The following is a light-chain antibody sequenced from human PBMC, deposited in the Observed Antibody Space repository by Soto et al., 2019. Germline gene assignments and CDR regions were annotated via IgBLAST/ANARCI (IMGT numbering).Light chain of an antibody. V-gene: IGKV3-15*01. J-gene: IGKJ2*01. Sequence: EIVMTQSPATLSVSPGERATLSCRASQSISTELAWYQQKPGQPPRLLIYSASTRATGVPARFTGSGSGSECTLNISGLQSEDFAVYYCQQGHNWPLTVGQGTRLEI. CDR1: QSISTE. CDR2: SAS. CDR3: QQGHNWPLT.